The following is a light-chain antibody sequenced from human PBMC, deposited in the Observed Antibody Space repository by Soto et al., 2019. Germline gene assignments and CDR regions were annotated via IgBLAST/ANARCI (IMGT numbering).Light chain of an antibody. Sequence: EVVMTQSPATLSVSPGERATLSCRTSQDVRINLAWYQQKPGQAPRLLIQGASTRATGVPVRFSGSGSGTACLFSLSSLQYGDSAVYYCHQSHYGPPITFGQGTRLEIK. J-gene: IGKJ5*01. V-gene: IGKV3-15*01. CDR1: QDVRIN. CDR3: HQSHYGPPIT. CDR2: GAS.